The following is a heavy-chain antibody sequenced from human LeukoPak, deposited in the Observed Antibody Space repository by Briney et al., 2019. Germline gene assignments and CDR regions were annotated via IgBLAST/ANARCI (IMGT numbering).Heavy chain of an antibody. V-gene: IGHV4-39*01. J-gene: IGHJ4*02. CDR2: ISYVGQT. CDR3: ARLVYSDANYFDY. D-gene: IGHD1-26*01. CDR1: GGSIDNSNGSF. Sequence: PSETLSLSCTVSGGSIDNSNGSFCVWLRQPPGKGLEWIGSISYVGQTFHNSSLESRITLSVDRSRNQFSLRLRSVTAADTAVFYCARLVYSDANYFDYWGQGSLVSVSS.